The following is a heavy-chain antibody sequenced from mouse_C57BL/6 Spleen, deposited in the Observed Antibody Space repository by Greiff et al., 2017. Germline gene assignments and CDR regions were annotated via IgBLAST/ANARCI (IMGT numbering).Heavy chain of an antibody. CDR3: ARDDGYYRFDY. D-gene: IGHD2-3*01. CDR1: GFTFSSYA. CDR2: ISDGGSYT. Sequence: DVMLVESGGGLVKPGGSLKLSCAASGFTFSSYAMSWVRQTPEKRLEWVATISDGGSYTYYPDNVKGRFTISRDNAKNNLYLQMSHLKSEDTAMYYCARDDGYYRFDYWGQGTTLTVSS. V-gene: IGHV5-4*01. J-gene: IGHJ2*01.